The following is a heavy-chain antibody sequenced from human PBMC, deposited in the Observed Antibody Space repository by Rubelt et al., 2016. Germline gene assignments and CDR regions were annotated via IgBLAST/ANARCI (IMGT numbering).Heavy chain of an antibody. CDR2: IWYDGSNK. V-gene: IGHV3-33*01. Sequence: QVQLVESGGGVVQPGRSLRLSCAASGFTFSSYGMHWVRQAPGKGLEWVAVIWYDGSNKYYADSVKGRFTISRDNSKKTLYRQMNSLRAEDTAVYYCARDDVVAARERASPDYWGQGTLVTVSS. CDR1: GFTFSSYG. CDR3: ARDDVVAARERASPDY. D-gene: IGHD2-15*01. J-gene: IGHJ4*02.